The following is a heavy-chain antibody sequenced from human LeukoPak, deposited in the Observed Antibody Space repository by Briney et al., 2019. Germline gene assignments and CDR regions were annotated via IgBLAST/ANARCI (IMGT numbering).Heavy chain of an antibody. CDR1: GGSFSGYY. J-gene: IGHJ3*02. CDR2: INHSGST. D-gene: IGHD3-16*01. CDR3: ARWRKAGSYAAFDI. V-gene: IGHV4-34*01. Sequence: SETLSLTCAVYGGSFSGYYWSWIRQPPGKGLEWIGEINHSGSTNYNPSLKSRVTISVDTSKNQFSLKLSSVTAADTAVYYCARWRKAGSYAAFDIWGQGTMVTVSS.